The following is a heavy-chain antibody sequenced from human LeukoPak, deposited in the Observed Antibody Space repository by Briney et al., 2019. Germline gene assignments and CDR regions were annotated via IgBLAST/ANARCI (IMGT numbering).Heavy chain of an antibody. CDR3: ARGEGISYGYFY. V-gene: IGHV1-69*05. D-gene: IGHD5-18*01. CDR1: GGTFSSYA. Sequence: SVKVSCKASGGTFSSYAISWVRQAPGQGLEWMGGIIPIFGTANYAQKLQGRVTMTTDTSTSTAYMELRSLRSDDTAVYYCARGEGISYGYFYWGQGTLVTVSS. J-gene: IGHJ4*02. CDR2: IIPIFGTA.